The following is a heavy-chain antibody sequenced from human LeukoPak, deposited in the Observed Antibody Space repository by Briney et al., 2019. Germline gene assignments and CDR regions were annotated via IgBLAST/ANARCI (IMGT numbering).Heavy chain of an antibody. Sequence: GGSLRLSCAASGFNFGVYGTPWVRQSPGKGLEWVGVVGHDGKYLKYVESVRGRFTMSRDNSRKTLDLQMNGMRLEDTALYYCARDFGVGGYFDYCGQGTLVTVSS. D-gene: IGHD3-10*01. CDR3: ARDFGVGGYFDY. J-gene: IGHJ4*03. CDR2: VGHDGKYL. CDR1: GFNFGVYG. V-gene: IGHV3-33*01.